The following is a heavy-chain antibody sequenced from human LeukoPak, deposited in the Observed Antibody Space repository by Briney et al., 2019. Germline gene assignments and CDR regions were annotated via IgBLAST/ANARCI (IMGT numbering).Heavy chain of an antibody. V-gene: IGHV3-30*04. J-gene: IGHJ2*01. D-gene: IGHD4-17*01. CDR2: ISYDGSNK. CDR3: ARAEMTTVTSYFDL. CDR1: GFTFSSYA. Sequence: PGGSLRLSCAASGFTFSSYAMHWVRQAPGKGLEWVAVISYDGSNKYYADSVKGRFTISRDNSKNTLYLQMNSLRAEDTAVYYCARAEMTTVTSYFDLWGRGTLVTVSS.